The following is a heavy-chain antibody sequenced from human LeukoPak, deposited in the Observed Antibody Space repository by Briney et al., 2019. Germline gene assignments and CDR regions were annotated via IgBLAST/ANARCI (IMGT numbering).Heavy chain of an antibody. CDR2: IYTSGST. CDR1: GGSFSSYY. Sequence: PSETLSLTCTVSGGSFSSYYWSWIRQPAGKGLEWIGRIYTSGSTNYKPSLKSRVTISVDKSKNQFSLKLSSVTAADTAVYYCARDSLGPVPAAQAFYYYMDVWGKGTTVTVSS. CDR3: ARDSLGPVPAAQAFYYYMDV. J-gene: IGHJ6*03. V-gene: IGHV4-4*07. D-gene: IGHD2-2*01.